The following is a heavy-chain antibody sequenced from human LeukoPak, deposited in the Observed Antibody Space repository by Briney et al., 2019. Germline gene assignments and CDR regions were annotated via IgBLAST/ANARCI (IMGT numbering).Heavy chain of an antibody. CDR1: GFTFSNSA. V-gene: IGHV3-23*01. CDR2: ISDSGGKT. D-gene: IGHD1-26*01. J-gene: IGHJ4*02. Sequence: GGSLRLPCAASGFTFSNSAMTWVRQAPGKGLEWVSAISDSGGKTHYADSVKGRFTISRDNSKNTLYLQMNSLRVEDTAKYYCAKDWSCDYWGQGTLITVSS. CDR3: AKDWSCDY.